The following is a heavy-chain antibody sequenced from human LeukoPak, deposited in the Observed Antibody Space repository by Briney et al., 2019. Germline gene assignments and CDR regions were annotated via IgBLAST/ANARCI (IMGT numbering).Heavy chain of an antibody. CDR3: AKEGKTRNWNYYQAKSVY. CDR2: VSGCGGST. CDR1: GFTLSCNV. V-gene: IGHV3-23*01. Sequence: GGSLRLSCAASGFTLSCNVMEWVRQAPGRGVEWVSAVSGCGGSTYYADSVKGRFNISRDNSKNTLYLQMNSLRGDDTAVYYCAKEGKTRNWNYYQAKSVYRGQPTLVTVSS. J-gene: IGHJ4*02. D-gene: IGHD1-20*01.